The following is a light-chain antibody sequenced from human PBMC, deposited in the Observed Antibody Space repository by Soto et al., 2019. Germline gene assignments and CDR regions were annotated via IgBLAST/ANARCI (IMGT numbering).Light chain of an antibody. CDR1: QSVSSSY. CDR3: QQRSNWPPT. V-gene: IGKV3D-20*02. CDR2: GAS. J-gene: IGKJ1*01. Sequence: EIVLTQSPGTLSLSPGERATLSCRASQSVSSSYLAWYQQKPGQAPRLLIFGASTRATGIPARFSGSGSGTDFTLTISSLEPEDFAVYYCQQRSNWPPTFGRGTKVDI.